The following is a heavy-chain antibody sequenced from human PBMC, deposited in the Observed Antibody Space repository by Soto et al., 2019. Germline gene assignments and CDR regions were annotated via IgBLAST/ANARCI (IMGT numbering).Heavy chain of an antibody. Sequence: GGSLRLSCAASGFTVSSNYMSWVRQAPGKGLEWVSVIYSGGSTYYADSVKGRFTISRDNSKNTLYLQMNSLRAEDTAVYYCARHSPYPNWYFYLWGRGTLVTVSS. CDR1: GFTVSSNY. CDR2: IYSGGST. V-gene: IGHV3-66*04. D-gene: IGHD2-2*01. CDR3: ARHSPYPNWYFYL. J-gene: IGHJ2*01.